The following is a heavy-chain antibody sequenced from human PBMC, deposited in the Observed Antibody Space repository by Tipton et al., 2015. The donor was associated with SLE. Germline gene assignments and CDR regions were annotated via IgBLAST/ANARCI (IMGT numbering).Heavy chain of an antibody. J-gene: IGHJ4*02. Sequence: GLVKPSETLSLTCAVYGGSISSYYWSWIRQPPGKGLEWIGYIYYSGSTNYNPSLKSRVTISVDTSKNQFSLKLSSVTAADTAVYYCARRHTHPDDYGAHFDYWGQGTLVTVSS. CDR2: IYYSGST. D-gene: IGHD4-17*01. V-gene: IGHV4-59*08. CDR1: GGSISSYY. CDR3: ARRHTHPDDYGAHFDY.